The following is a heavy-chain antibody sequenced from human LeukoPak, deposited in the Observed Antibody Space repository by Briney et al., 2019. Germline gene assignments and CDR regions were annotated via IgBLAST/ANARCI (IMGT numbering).Heavy chain of an antibody. CDR2: IYTGGDT. J-gene: IGHJ4*02. Sequence: QAGGSLRLSCAASGFTVSSNYMSWVRQAPGKGLEWVSVIYTGGDTYYADSVKGRFTISRDNSKNTLYLQMSSLRAEDTAVYYCTKGLWAGVSAARDWGQGTLVTVSS. CDR1: GFTVSSNY. V-gene: IGHV3-66*01. D-gene: IGHD3-10*01. CDR3: TKGLWAGVSAARD.